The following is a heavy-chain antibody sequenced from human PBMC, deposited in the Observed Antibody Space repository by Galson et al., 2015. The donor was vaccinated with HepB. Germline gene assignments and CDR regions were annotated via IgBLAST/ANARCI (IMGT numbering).Heavy chain of an antibody. V-gene: IGHV7-4-1*02. CDR1: GYSFSNYG. CDR2: INTNNGNP. CDR3: ARVIIVGRSVDV. J-gene: IGHJ6*02. Sequence: SVKVSSKAAGYSFSNYGMTCSRQAPGQGLEWMGWINTNNGNPTYAHGFTGRFVFSLDTSVSTAYLQISSVKAEDTAVYYCARVIIVGRSVDVWGQGTTVTVSS. D-gene: IGHD2-15*01.